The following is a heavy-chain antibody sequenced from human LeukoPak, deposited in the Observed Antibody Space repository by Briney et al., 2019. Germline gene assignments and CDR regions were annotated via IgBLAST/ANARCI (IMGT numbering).Heavy chain of an antibody. V-gene: IGHV1-69*02. CDR2: IIPILGIA. CDR1: GGTFSSYT. CDR3: ASDGFWRGGLFDP. Sequence: ASVKVSCKASGGTFSSYTISWVRQAPGQGLEWMGRIIPILGIANYAQKFQGRVTITADKSTSTAYMELSSLRSEDTAVYYCASDGFWRGGLFDPWGQGTLVTVSS. D-gene: IGHD3-3*01. J-gene: IGHJ5*02.